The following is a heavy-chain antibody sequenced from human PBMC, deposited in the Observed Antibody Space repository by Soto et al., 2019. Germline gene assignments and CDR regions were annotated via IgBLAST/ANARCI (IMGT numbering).Heavy chain of an antibody. J-gene: IGHJ6*02. CDR1: GFTFSSYG. D-gene: IGHD2-2*01. V-gene: IGHV3-33*01. Sequence: GGSLRLSCAASGFTFSSYGMHWVHQAPGKGLEWVAVIWYDGSNKYYADSVKGRFTISRDNSKNTLYLQMNSLRAEDTAVYYCARDWKDIVVVPAALFYYYGMDVWGQGTTVTVSS. CDR2: IWYDGSNK. CDR3: ARDWKDIVVVPAALFYYYGMDV.